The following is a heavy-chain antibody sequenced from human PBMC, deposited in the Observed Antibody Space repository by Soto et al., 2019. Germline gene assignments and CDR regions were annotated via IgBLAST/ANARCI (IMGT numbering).Heavy chain of an antibody. D-gene: IGHD5-12*01. CDR3: ARDPMGGDDFGGWFDP. Sequence: QVQLVESGGGVVQPGRSLRLSCVASGFTFSSYAMHWVRQAPGKGLEWEAVISYDGSNKYYADSGKGRFTISRDNSKNTLYLQMNSLRAEDTAVYYCARDPMGGDDFGGWFDPWGQGTLVTVSS. CDR2: ISYDGSNK. CDR1: GFTFSSYA. V-gene: IGHV3-30-3*01. J-gene: IGHJ5*02.